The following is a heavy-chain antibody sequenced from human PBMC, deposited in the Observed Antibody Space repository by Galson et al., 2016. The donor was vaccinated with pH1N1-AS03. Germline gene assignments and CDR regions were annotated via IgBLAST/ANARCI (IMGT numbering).Heavy chain of an antibody. CDR1: GFSFSTYL. D-gene: IGHD6-6*01. V-gene: IGHV3-30-3*01. Sequence: SLRLSCAASGFSFSTYLIHWVRQAPGKGLAWVAVISSDGSNKYYADSVKGRFTISRDNSKNTLYLQMNSLGLEDTALYYCARDYPYWSSSSIDYWGQGTLVTVSS. J-gene: IGHJ4*02. CDR2: ISSDGSNK. CDR3: ARDYPYWSSSSIDY.